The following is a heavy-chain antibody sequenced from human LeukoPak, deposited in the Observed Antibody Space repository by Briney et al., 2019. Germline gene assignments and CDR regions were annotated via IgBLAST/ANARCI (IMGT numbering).Heavy chain of an antibody. CDR1: GFTFSSYS. CDR2: ISSSSSYI. CDR3: ARDIAAAGTTGYYYYYGMDV. Sequence: GGSLRLSCAASGFTFSSYSMNWVRQAPGKGLEWVSSISSSSSYIYYADSVKGRFTISRDNAKNSLYLQMNSLRAEDTAVYYCARDIAAAGTTGYYYYYGMDVWGQGTTVTVSS. J-gene: IGHJ6*02. D-gene: IGHD6-13*01. V-gene: IGHV3-21*04.